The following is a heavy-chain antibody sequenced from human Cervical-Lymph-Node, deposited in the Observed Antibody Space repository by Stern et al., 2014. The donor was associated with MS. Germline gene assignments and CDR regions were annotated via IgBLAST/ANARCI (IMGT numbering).Heavy chain of an antibody. J-gene: IGHJ6*02. CDR3: ARHGVVVPAARHYYYYGMDV. D-gene: IGHD2-2*01. CDR1: GGSISSSSYY. Sequence: QVQLQESGPGLVKPSETLSLTCTVSGGSISSSSYYWGWIRQPPGKGLEWIGSIYYSGSTYYNPSLKSRVTIYVDTSQTQFSLKLSSVTAADTAVYYCARHGVVVPAARHYYYYGMDVWGQGTTVTVSS. CDR2: IYYSGST. V-gene: IGHV4-39*01.